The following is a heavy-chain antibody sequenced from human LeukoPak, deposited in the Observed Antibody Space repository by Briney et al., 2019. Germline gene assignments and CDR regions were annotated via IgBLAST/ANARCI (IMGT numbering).Heavy chain of an antibody. D-gene: IGHD2-2*01. CDR2: IYYSGST. CDR1: GGSISSYY. Sequence: SETLSLTCTVSGGSISSYYWSWIRQPPGKGLEWIGYIYYSGSTNYNPSLKSRVTISVDTSKKQFSLKLSSVTAADTAVYYCATSRRGGVPAAISYFQHWGQGTLVTVSS. J-gene: IGHJ1*01. CDR3: ATSRRGGVPAAISYFQH. V-gene: IGHV4-59*01.